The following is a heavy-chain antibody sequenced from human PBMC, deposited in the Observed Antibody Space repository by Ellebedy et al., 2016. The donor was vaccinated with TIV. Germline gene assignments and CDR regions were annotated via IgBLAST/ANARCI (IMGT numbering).Heavy chain of an antibody. J-gene: IGHJ4*02. CDR2: IYYSGST. CDR3: ARSGYGGGY. Sequence: SETLSLXCTVSGGSISSYYWSWIRQPPGKGLEWIGYIYYSGSTNYNPSLKSRVTISVDTSKNQFSLKLSSVTAADTAVYYCARSGYGGGYWGQGTLVTVCS. D-gene: IGHD5-12*01. V-gene: IGHV4-59*01. CDR1: GGSISSYY.